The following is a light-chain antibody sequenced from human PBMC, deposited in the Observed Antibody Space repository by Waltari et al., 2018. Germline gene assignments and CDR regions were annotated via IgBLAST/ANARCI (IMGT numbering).Light chain of an antibody. Sequence: QSALTQPASVSGSPGQSITISCTGTSSDVGGYKYVSWYQHHPGKAPKLMIYEVSKRPSGVSNRFSGSKSGNTASLTISGLQAEDEADYYCTSYTSTFTGVFGGGTKLTVL. J-gene: IGLJ2*01. CDR3: TSYTSTFTGV. CDR2: EVS. CDR1: SSDVGGYKY. V-gene: IGLV2-14*01.